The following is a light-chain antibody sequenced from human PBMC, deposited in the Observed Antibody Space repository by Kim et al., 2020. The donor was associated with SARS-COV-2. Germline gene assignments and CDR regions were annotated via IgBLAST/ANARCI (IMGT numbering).Light chain of an antibody. V-gene: IGLV1-51*01. J-gene: IGLJ3*02. CDR1: SSNIGNDY. Sequence: GETVDVYCTGGSSNIGNDYVSGYQHLPGTAPKLLIYDKNKRPSGIPDRFFASKAGTSATLGITGLQTGDEADYYCGTWDSSLSAVVFGGGTQLTVL. CDR2: DKN. CDR3: GTWDSSLSAVV.